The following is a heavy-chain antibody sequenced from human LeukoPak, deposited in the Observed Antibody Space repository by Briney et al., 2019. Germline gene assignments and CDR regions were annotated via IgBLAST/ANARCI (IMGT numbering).Heavy chain of an antibody. D-gene: IGHD1-20*01. V-gene: IGHV3-48*04. CDR1: GFTFSSYA. J-gene: IGHJ4*02. Sequence: TGGSLRLSCAASGFTFSSYAMHWVRQAPGKGLEWVSYISSSGSTLYYADSVKGRITISRDNAKNSLYLQMNSLRAEDTAVYYCARRRYNWNAIDYWGQGTLVTVSS. CDR2: ISSSGSTL. CDR3: ARRRYNWNAIDY.